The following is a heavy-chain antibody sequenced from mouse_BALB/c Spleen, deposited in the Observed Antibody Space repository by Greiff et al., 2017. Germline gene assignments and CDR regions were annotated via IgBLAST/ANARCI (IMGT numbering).Heavy chain of an antibody. CDR3: ARDYGSRGAMDY. CDR1: GYAFSSYW. J-gene: IGHJ4*01. D-gene: IGHD1-1*01. Sequence: VKLMESGAELVRPGSSVKISCKASGYAFSSYWMNWVKQRPGQGLEWIGQIYPGDGDTNYNGKFKGKATLTADKSSSTAYMQLSSLTSEDSAVYFCARDYGSRGAMDYWGQGTSVTVSS. V-gene: IGHV1-80*01. CDR2: IYPGDGDT.